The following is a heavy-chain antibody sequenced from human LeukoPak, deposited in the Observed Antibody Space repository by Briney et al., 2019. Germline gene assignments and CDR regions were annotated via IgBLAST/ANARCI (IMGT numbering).Heavy chain of an antibody. Sequence: SETLSLTCAVYGGSFSGYYWSWIRQPPGKGLEWIGEINHSGSTNYNPSLKSRVTISVDTSKNQFSLKLGSVTAADTAVYYCARDKYFYDSSASIRFDYWGPGTLVTASS. V-gene: IGHV4-34*01. J-gene: IGHJ4*02. CDR3: ARDKYFYDSSASIRFDY. D-gene: IGHD3-22*01. CDR2: INHSGST. CDR1: GGSFSGYY.